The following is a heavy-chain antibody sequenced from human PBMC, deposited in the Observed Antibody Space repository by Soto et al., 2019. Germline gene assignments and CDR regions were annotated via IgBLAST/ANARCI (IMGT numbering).Heavy chain of an antibody. D-gene: IGHD2-8*01. J-gene: IGHJ5*02. V-gene: IGHV4-39*01. CDR2: VFYTGFT. CDR3: ARVAKMLYDRSLLSRRSSNWFDP. CDR1: GGSISGSYYY. Sequence: SETLSLTCAVSGGSISGSYYYWGWLRQSPGKGPEWIGSVFYTGFTPYNPSLESRVSVSVDTSKNQFSLKLSSVTAADTAVYYCARVAKMLYDRSLLSRRSSNWFDPWGQGTLVTVSS.